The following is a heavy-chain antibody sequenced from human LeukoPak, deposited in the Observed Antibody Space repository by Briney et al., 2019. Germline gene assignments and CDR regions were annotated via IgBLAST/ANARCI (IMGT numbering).Heavy chain of an antibody. D-gene: IGHD5-18*01. Sequence: GGSLRLSCAASGFTFSSYGMYWVRQAPGKGLEWVAVISYDGSNKYYADSVKGRFTISRDNSKNTLYLQMNSLRAEDTAVYYCAKDMSAWIQLWVWEPDYWGQGTLVTVSS. CDR1: GFTFSSYG. CDR3: AKDMSAWIQLWVWEPDY. J-gene: IGHJ4*02. CDR2: ISYDGSNK. V-gene: IGHV3-30*18.